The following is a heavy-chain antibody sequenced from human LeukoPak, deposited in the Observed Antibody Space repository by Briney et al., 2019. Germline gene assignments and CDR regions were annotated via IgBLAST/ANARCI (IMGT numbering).Heavy chain of an antibody. Sequence: ASVKVSCKASGYTFTSYGISWVRQAPGQGLEWMGWISAYNGNTNYAQKLQGRVTMTTDTSTSTAYMELRSLRAEDTAVYYCARVAVAGTICAFDIWGQGTMVTVSS. J-gene: IGHJ3*02. D-gene: IGHD6-19*01. CDR1: GYTFTSYG. V-gene: IGHV1-18*01. CDR3: ARVAVAGTICAFDI. CDR2: ISAYNGNT.